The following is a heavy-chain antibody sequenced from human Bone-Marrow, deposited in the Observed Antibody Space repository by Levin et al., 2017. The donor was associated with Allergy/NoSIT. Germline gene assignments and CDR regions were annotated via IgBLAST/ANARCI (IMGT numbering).Heavy chain of an antibody. Sequence: GESLKISCAASGFTVSSNYMSWVRQAPGKGLEWVSVIYSGGSTYYADSVKGRFTISRDNSKNTLYLQMNSLRAEDTAVYYCARGADSSGYSGDYWGQGTLVTVSS. CDR1: GFTVSSNY. V-gene: IGHV3-53*01. D-gene: IGHD3-22*01. J-gene: IGHJ4*02. CDR3: ARGADSSGYSGDY. CDR2: IYSGGST.